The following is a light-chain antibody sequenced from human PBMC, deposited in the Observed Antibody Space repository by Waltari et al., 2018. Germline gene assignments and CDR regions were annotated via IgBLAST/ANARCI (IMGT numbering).Light chain of an antibody. J-gene: IGLJ3*02. CDR3: SSYTRDDIWL. CDR2: DVS. V-gene: IGLV2-14*03. Sequence: SALTQPASVSASPGQSITTSSTGTNSDIGDYNLVSWYQRHPNEAPKLLIHDVSDRPSGVSGRFSGSKSGTTASLTISGLQTEDEADYFCSSYTRDDIWLFGGGTRVTVL. CDR1: NSDIGDYNL.